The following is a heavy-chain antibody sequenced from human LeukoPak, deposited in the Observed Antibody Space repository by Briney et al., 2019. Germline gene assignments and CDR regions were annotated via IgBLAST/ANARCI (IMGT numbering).Heavy chain of an antibody. Sequence: GGSLRLSCAASGFTFSNYAMNWVRQAPGKGLEWVSGISGSGASTYSEDFVKGRFTISRDTSKNTLYPQLNSLRAEDTAVYYCAKGGVSYTYYFDCWGQGTLVTVSS. D-gene: IGHD2-8*01. J-gene: IGHJ4*02. CDR2: ISGSGAST. CDR3: AKGGVSYTYYFDC. CDR1: GFTFSNYA. V-gene: IGHV3-23*01.